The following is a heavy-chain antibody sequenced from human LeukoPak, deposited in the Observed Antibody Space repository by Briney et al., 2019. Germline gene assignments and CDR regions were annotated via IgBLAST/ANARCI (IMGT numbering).Heavy chain of an antibody. CDR2: ISYDGSNK. CDR3: ARDSEVFGCSGGSCYSGAFDI. J-gene: IGHJ3*02. Sequence: PGGSLRLSCAASGFTFSSYAMHWVRQAPGKGLEWVAVISYDGSNKYYADSVKGRFTISRDNSKNTLYLQMNSLRAEDTAVYYCARDSEVFGCSGGSCYSGAFDIWGQGTMVTVSS. CDR1: GFTFSSYA. V-gene: IGHV3-30*04. D-gene: IGHD2-15*01.